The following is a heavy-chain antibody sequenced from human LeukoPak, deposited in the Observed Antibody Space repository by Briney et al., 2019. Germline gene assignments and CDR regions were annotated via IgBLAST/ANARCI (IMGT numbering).Heavy chain of an antibody. CDR1: GFTFSSYS. CDR3: ARETPEYD. Sequence: GGSLRLSCAASGFTFSSYSMNWVRQAPGKGLEWVSYISSSSSTIYYADSVKGRFTISRDNAKNSLYLQMNSLRDVDTAVYYCARETPEYDWGQGTLVTVSS. D-gene: IGHD1-14*01. V-gene: IGHV3-48*02. CDR2: ISSSSSTI. J-gene: IGHJ4*02.